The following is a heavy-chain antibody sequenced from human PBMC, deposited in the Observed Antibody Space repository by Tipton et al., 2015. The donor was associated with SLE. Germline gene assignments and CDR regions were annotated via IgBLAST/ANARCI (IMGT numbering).Heavy chain of an antibody. V-gene: IGHV3-23*04. J-gene: IGHJ4*02. CDR2: ISGRGGGT. D-gene: IGHD2-2*01. CDR1: GFTFDDYA. CDR3: AKGSISRGDD. Sequence: QLVQSGGGLVQPGRSLRLSCTASGFTFDDYAMHWVRQGPGKVLEWVSAISGRGGGTYYADSVKGRFTISRDNSKNMLYLQMHSLRVEDTAVYYCAKGSISRGDDWGQGTLVTVSS.